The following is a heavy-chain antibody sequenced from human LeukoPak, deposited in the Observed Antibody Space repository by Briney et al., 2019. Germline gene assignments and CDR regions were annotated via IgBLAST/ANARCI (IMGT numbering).Heavy chain of an antibody. D-gene: IGHD3-9*01. CDR3: ARGGAHTYYDILTGYLHNWFDP. CDR1: GFTFSSYG. V-gene: IGHV3-48*04. CDR2: ISSSGSTI. Sequence: PGRSLRLSCAASGFTFSSYGMHWVRQAPGKGLEWVSYISSSGSTIYYADSVKGRFTISRDNAKNSLYLQMNSLRAEDTAVYYCARGGAHTYYDILTGYLHNWFDPWGQGTLVTVSS. J-gene: IGHJ5*02.